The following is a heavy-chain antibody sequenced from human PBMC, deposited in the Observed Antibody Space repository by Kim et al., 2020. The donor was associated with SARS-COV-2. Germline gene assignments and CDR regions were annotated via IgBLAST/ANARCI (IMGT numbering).Heavy chain of an antibody. J-gene: IGHJ4*02. D-gene: IGHD3-10*01. Sequence: SVKVSCKASGGTFSSYAISWVRQAPGQGLEWMGGIIPIFGTANYAQKFQGRVTITADESTSTAYMELSSLRSEDTAVYYCARGLSYYYGSGSYDYWGQGGLVTVS. CDR3: ARGLSYYYGSGSYDY. V-gene: IGHV1-69*13. CDR2: IIPIFGTA. CDR1: GGTFSSYA.